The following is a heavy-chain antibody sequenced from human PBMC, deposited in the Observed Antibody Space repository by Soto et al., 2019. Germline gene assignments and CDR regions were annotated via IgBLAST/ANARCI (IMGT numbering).Heavy chain of an antibody. CDR2: INWNGGST. V-gene: IGHV3-20*04. Sequence: GGSLRLSCAASGFTFDDYGMSWVRQAPGKGLEWVSGINWNGGSTGYADSVKGRFTISRDNAKNSLYLQMNSLRAEDTALYYCARDISDYCTSTSCYGAFDIWGQGTMVTVS. CDR3: ARDISDYCTSTSCYGAFDI. D-gene: IGHD2-2*01. CDR1: GFTFDDYG. J-gene: IGHJ3*02.